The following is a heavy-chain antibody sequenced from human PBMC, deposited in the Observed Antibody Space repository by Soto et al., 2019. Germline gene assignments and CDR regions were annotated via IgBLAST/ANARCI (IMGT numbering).Heavy chain of an antibody. Sequence: PGESLKISCKGSGYSFTSYWIGWVRQMPGKGLEWMGIIYPGDSDTRYSPSFQGQVTISAAKSISTAYLQWSSLKASDTAMYYCARRRQADYDFWSGYYTGVRFDPWGQGTLVTVSS. V-gene: IGHV5-51*01. CDR1: GYSFTSYW. J-gene: IGHJ5*02. CDR2: IYPGDSDT. CDR3: ARRRQADYDFWSGYYTGVRFDP. D-gene: IGHD3-3*01.